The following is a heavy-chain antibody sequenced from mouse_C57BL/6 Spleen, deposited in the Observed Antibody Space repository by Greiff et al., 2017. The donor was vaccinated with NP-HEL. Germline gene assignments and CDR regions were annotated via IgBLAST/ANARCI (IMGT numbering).Heavy chain of an antibody. CDR3: ARSSYCSNSFDY. V-gene: IGHV1-9*01. CDR1: GYTFTGYW. Sequence: QVQLQQSGAELMKPGASVKLSCKATGYTFTGYWIEWVKQRPGHGLEWIGEIFPGSGCTNYNEKFKGKATFTADTSSNTAYMQLSSLTTEDSAIYYCARSSYCSNSFDYWGQGTTLTVSS. D-gene: IGHD2-5*01. CDR2: IFPGSGCT. J-gene: IGHJ2*01.